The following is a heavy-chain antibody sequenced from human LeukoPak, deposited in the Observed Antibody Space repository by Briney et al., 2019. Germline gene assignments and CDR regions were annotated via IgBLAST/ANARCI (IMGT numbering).Heavy chain of an antibody. V-gene: IGHV3-49*04. Sequence: QPGRSLRLSCTASGFTFGDYAMSWVRQAPGKGLEWVGFIRSKTYGGRTEYVEYVKGRFTISRDDSKSIAYLQMNSLKTEDTAVYYCSKIATGYFDCWGQGSLVTVSS. D-gene: IGHD5-24*01. CDR1: GFTFGDYA. CDR3: SKIATGYFDC. CDR2: IRSKTYGGRT. J-gene: IGHJ4*02.